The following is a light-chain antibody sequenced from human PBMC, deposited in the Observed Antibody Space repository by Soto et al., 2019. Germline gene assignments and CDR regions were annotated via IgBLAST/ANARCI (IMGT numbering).Light chain of an antibody. CDR1: QSINRD. Sequence: IVITQSAATLSVSPGGSATLSCRASQSINRDLAWYVQKPGQAPRLLIHDASSRATGIPDRFSGGGSGTDFTLTISRLEPEDFAVYYCQQFSSYPLTFGGGTKVDI. CDR3: QQFSSYPLT. V-gene: IGKV3-20*01. J-gene: IGKJ4*01. CDR2: DAS.